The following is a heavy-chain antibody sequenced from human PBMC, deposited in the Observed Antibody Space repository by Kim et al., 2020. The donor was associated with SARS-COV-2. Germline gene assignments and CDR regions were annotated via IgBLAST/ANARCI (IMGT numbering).Heavy chain of an antibody. CDR2: SSGNT. V-gene: IGHV1-8*01. Sequence: SSGNTGYPQKLQGRVTMTWNTSINTAYMELSSLRSEDTAVYYCARGVIDFWGQGTLVTVSS. J-gene: IGHJ4*02. CDR3: ARGVIDF.